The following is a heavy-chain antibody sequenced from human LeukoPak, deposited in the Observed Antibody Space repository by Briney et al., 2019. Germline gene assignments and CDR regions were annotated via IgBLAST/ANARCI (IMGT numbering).Heavy chain of an antibody. CDR3: ARGYSFPTNKGGDAFDI. V-gene: IGHV4-34*01. CDR2: INHSGRT. Sequence: PSETLSLTCAVYGGSFSGHYWSWIRQPPGKGLEWIGEINHSGRTNYNPSLKSRVTISVDTSKNQFSLKLNSVTAADTAVYYCARGYSFPTNKGGDAFDIWGQGTMVTVSS. CDR1: GGSFSGHY. J-gene: IGHJ3*02. D-gene: IGHD2-21*01.